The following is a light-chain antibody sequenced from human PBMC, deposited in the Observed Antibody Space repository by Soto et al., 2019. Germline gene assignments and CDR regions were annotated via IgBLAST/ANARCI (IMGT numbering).Light chain of an antibody. CDR1: SGHSSYA. V-gene: IGLV4-69*01. Sequence: QSVLTQSPSASASLGASVKLTCTLSSGHSSYAIAWHQQQAEKGPRYLMKLNSDGSHSKGDGIPDRFSGSSSGAERYLTISSLQSEDEADYYCQTWSTGIVVFGGGTKVTVL. CDR2: LNSDGSH. J-gene: IGLJ2*01. CDR3: QTWSTGIVV.